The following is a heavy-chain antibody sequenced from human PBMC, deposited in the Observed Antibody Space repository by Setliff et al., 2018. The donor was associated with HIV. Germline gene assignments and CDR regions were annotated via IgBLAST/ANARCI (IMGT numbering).Heavy chain of an antibody. D-gene: IGHD3-10*01. CDR3: ARRLNYYGSGNYPGAFDI. CDR2: IYTSGST. Sequence: SETLSLTCTVSGGAISSSYWRWIRQPPGKGLEWIGYIYTSGSTNYNPSRKSRVTISVDTSKNQFSLKLSSVTAADTAVYYCARRLNYYGSGNYPGAFDIWGQGTMVTVSS. V-gene: IGHV4-4*09. CDR1: GGAISSSY. J-gene: IGHJ3*02.